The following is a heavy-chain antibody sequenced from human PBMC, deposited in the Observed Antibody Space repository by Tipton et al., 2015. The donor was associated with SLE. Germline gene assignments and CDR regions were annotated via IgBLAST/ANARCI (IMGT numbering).Heavy chain of an antibody. D-gene: IGHD3-9*01. CDR3: ASCGFDWLSVGPYCFDS. J-gene: IGHJ4*02. CDR2: IYDTGIT. Sequence: TLSLTCSVSGVSISGYSWYWIRQPAGKGLEWLGRIYDTGITNYNPAPKSRVTRSVDTSKNQFSLNLRSVTATDTAVYYCASCGFDWLSVGPYCFDSWGQGTLVTVSS. V-gene: IGHV4-4*07. CDR1: GVSISGYS.